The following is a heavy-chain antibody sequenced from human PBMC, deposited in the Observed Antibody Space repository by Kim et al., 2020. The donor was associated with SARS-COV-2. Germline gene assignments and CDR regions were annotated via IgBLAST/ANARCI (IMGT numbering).Heavy chain of an antibody. D-gene: IGHD6-13*01. CDR2: INPSGGST. CDR1: GYTFTSYY. CDR3: ARDAAAAGTGRGGDI. J-gene: IGHJ3*02. Sequence: ASVKVSCKASGYTFTSYYMHWVRQAPGQGLEWMGIINPSGGSTSYAQKFQGRVTMTRDTSTSTVYMELSSLRSEDTAVYYCARDAAAAGTGRGGDIWGQGTMVTVSS. V-gene: IGHV1-46*01.